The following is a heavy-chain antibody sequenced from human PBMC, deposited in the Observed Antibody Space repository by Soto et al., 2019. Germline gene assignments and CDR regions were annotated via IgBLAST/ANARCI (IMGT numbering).Heavy chain of an antibody. J-gene: IGHJ4*02. D-gene: IGHD2-21*02. V-gene: IGHV3-23*01. Sequence: LRLSCAASGFTFINYAMSWVRQAPGKGLEWVSAFSSSADSTYYADSVKGRFTISRDNSKKTLYLQMNSLRDEDTAVYYCARDAGELPVVTVGVLVYWGQGTLVTVSS. CDR2: FSSSADST. CDR1: GFTFINYA. CDR3: ARDAGELPVVTVGVLVY.